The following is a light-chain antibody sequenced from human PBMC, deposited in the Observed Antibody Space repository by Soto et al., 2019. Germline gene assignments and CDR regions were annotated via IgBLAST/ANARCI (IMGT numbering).Light chain of an antibody. Sequence: QSALTQPASVSGSPGQSITISCTGTSSDIGGYDYVSWYQQHPGIAPKLMIYEVSNRPSGVSNRFSGSKSGNTASLTISGLQAEDEADYYCSSYTSSSTPVIFGGGTKLTVL. V-gene: IGLV2-14*01. CDR2: EVS. CDR3: SSYTSSSTPVI. J-gene: IGLJ2*01. CDR1: SSDIGGYDY.